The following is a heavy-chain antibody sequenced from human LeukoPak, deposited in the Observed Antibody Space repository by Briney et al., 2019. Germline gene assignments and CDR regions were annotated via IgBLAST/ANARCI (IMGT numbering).Heavy chain of an antibody. Sequence: GGSLRLSCAASGFTFSSYGMHWVRQAPGKGLEWVAVIWYDGSNKYYADSVKGRFTISRDNSKNTLYLQMNSLRAEDTAVYYCARGLEPRRYFDYWGQGTLVTVSS. V-gene: IGHV3-33*01. D-gene: IGHD1-1*01. CDR1: GFTFSSYG. J-gene: IGHJ4*02. CDR3: ARGLEPRRYFDY. CDR2: IWYDGSNK.